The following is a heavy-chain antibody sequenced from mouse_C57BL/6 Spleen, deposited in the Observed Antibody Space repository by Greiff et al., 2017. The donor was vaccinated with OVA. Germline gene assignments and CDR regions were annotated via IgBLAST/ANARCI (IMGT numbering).Heavy chain of an antibody. CDR1: GYTFTSYW. D-gene: IGHD2-4*01. V-gene: IGHV1-53*01. CDR2: INPSNGGT. CDR3: ARYDDEDYFDY. J-gene: IGHJ2*01. Sequence: QVQLQQPGTELVKPGASVKLSCKASGYTFTSYWMHWVKQRPGQGLEWIGNINPSNGGTNYNEKFKSKATLTVDKASSTAYMQLSSLTAEDSAVYDCARYDDEDYFDYWGQGTTLTGSS.